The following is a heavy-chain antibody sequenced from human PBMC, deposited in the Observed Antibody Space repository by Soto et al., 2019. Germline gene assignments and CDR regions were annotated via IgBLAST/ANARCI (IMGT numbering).Heavy chain of an antibody. Sequence: PGGSLRLSCAASGFTFSSYSMNWVRQAPGKGLEWVSSISSSSSYIYYADSVKGRFTISRDNAKNSLYLQMNSLRAEDRAVYSCARGRITMVRGPDAFDIWGQGTMVTVSS. V-gene: IGHV3-21*01. CDR3: ARGRITMVRGPDAFDI. D-gene: IGHD3-10*01. CDR1: GFTFSSYS. CDR2: ISSSSSYI. J-gene: IGHJ3*02.